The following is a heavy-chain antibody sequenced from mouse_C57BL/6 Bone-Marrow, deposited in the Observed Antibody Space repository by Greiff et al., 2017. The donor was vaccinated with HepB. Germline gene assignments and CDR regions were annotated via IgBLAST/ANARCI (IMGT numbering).Heavy chain of an antibody. J-gene: IGHJ3*01. D-gene: IGHD2-3*01. V-gene: IGHV1-18*01. CDR3: ARLSTDGYYPAWFAY. CDR2: INPNNGGT. CDR1: GYTFTDYN. Sequence: EVQLQQSGPELVKPGASVKIPCKASGYTFTDYNMDWVKQSHGKSLEWIGDINPNNGGTIYNQKFKGKATLTVDKSSSTAYMELRSLTSEDTAVYYCARLSTDGYYPAWFAYWGQGTLVTVSA.